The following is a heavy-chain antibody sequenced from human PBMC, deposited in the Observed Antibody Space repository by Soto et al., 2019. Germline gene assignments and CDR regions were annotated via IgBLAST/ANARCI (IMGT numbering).Heavy chain of an antibody. D-gene: IGHD3-3*01. J-gene: IGHJ4*02. Sequence: SVKVSCKASGGTLSSFINYPINWVRQAPGQGLEWMGGIVPNVGTVNYAQKFQGRVTITADKSTGTAYMEVSSLRSEDTALYYCARRDTSGFLRYFDNWGQGTLVTVFS. CDR1: GGTLSSFINYP. V-gene: IGHV1-69*06. CDR2: IVPNVGTV. CDR3: ARRDTSGFLRYFDN.